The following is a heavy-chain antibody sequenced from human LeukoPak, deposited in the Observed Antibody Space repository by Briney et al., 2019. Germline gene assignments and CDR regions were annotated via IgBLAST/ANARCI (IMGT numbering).Heavy chain of an antibody. CDR2: ISGSGGST. D-gene: IGHD2-8*01. CDR3: SRDVTNNYSFGY. Sequence: PGGSLRLSCAASGFTFSSYAMSWVRQAPGKGLEWVSAISGSGGSTYYADSVKGRFTISRDNSKNTLFLQLSSLGPDDTAVYFCSRDVTNNYSFGYWGQGTLVTVSS. V-gene: IGHV3-23*01. CDR1: GFTFSSYA. J-gene: IGHJ4*02.